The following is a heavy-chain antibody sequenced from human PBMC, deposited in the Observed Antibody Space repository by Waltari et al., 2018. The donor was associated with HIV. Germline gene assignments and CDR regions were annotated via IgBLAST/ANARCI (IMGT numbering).Heavy chain of an antibody. J-gene: IGHJ6*02. Sequence: EVQLVESGGGLVQPGGSLRLSCAASGFTVSSNYTSWVRQAPGNGLEWVSVIYSGGSTYYADSVKCRFTISRDNSKNTLYLQMNSRRAEDTAVYYCASIAYCGGDCYPRGMDVWGQGTTVTVSS. V-gene: IGHV3-66*01. CDR3: ASIAYCGGDCYPRGMDV. CDR1: GFTVSSNY. CDR2: IYSGGST. D-gene: IGHD2-21*02.